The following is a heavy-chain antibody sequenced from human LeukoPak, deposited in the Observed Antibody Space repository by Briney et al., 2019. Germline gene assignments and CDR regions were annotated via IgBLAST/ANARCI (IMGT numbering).Heavy chain of an antibody. J-gene: IGHJ3*01. CDR1: GYTFTGYY. V-gene: IGHV1-2*02. CDR3: ARDQSWFDVFDL. CDR2: INPNSGGT. D-gene: IGHD3-9*01. Sequence: ASVKVSCKASGYTFTGYYMHWVRQAPGQGLEWMGWINPNSGGTNYAQTFQRRVTMTRDTSISTAYMELSRLRSDDTAVYYCARDQSWFDVFDLWGQDTMVSVLS.